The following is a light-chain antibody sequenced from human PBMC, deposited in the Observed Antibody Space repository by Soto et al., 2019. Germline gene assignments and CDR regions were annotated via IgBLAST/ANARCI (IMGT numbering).Light chain of an antibody. Sequence: IQMTQSPSSLSASVGDRVTITCRASQGIRKDLGWYQQKPGKAPKRLIYDASSLQSGVPSRFSRSGSETEFTLTISSLQPEDFATYSCLQHNDFPCTFGQGPKLEIK. CDR1: QGIRKD. CDR3: LQHNDFPCT. V-gene: IGKV1-17*01. J-gene: IGKJ2*02. CDR2: DAS.